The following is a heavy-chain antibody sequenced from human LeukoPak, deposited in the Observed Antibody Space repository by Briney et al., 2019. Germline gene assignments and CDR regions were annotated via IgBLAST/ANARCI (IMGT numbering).Heavy chain of an antibody. D-gene: IGHD2-2*02. V-gene: IGHV3-21*01. J-gene: IGHJ5*02. CDR1: GFTFSSYS. Sequence: GGSLRLSCAASGFTFSSYSMNWVRQAPGKGLEWVSSISSSSSYIYYVDSVKGRFTISRDNAKNSLYLQMNSLRAEDTAVYYCARDPEYPGWFDPWGQGTLVTVSS. CDR2: ISSSSSYI. CDR3: ARDPEYPGWFDP.